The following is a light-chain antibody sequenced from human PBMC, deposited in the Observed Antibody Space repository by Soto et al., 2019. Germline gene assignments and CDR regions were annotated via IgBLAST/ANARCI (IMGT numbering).Light chain of an antibody. CDR2: DAS. CDR1: QSVGNNY. V-gene: IGKV3-20*01. Sequence: EIVLAQSPGTLSLSPRKKDTLSCRASQSVGNNYLAWYQQKPGQAPRLLIYDASTRATGIPDRFTGSGSGTDFTLTISRLEPEDSAVYHCQQYADSPITFGQGTRLEIK. CDR3: QQYADSPIT. J-gene: IGKJ5*01.